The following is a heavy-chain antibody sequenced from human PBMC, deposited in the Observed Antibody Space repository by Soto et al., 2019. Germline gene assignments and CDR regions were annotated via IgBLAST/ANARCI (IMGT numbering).Heavy chain of an antibody. V-gene: IGHV3-15*01. CDR2: IKSKTDGGTT. Sequence: PGGSLRLSCVASGFTFNNAWMNWVRQAPGKGLEWIGRIKSKTDGGTTDYAALVKGRFTISRDDSKTTLYLQMNGLKTEDTAVYYCTTAENYYDSSSFDYWGQGTLVTVSS. CDR3: TTAENYYDSSSFDY. CDR1: GFTFNNAW. J-gene: IGHJ4*02. D-gene: IGHD3-22*01.